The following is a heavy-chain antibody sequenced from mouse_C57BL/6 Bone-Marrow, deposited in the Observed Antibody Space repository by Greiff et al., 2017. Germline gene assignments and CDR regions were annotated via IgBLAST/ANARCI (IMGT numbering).Heavy chain of an antibody. CDR3: TTYYRNLDY. V-gene: IGHV14-4*01. CDR2: IDPENGAT. J-gene: IGHJ2*01. Sequence: VQLQQSGAELVRPGASVKLSCTASGFTIKDDYMHWVKQRPEQGLEWIGWIDPENGATEYASKFQGKATITADTSSNTAYLQLSSLTSEDTAVYYCTTYYRNLDYWGQGTTLTVSA. D-gene: IGHD2-5*01. CDR1: GFTIKDDY.